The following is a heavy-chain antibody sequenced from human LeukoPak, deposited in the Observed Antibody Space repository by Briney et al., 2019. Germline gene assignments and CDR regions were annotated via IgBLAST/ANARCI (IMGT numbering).Heavy chain of an antibody. V-gene: IGHV1-2*04. CDR3: LCMLDVRDY. D-gene: IGHD2-8*01. CDR2: INPNSGDT. Sequence: ASVKISCKASGFTFTGYYIHWVRQAPGQGLEWMGWINPNSGDTRYAEKFQGWVTMTRDTSISTAYVELGRLKSDDTAMYYCLCMLDVRDYWGQGTLVTVSS. CDR1: GFTFTGYY. J-gene: IGHJ4*02.